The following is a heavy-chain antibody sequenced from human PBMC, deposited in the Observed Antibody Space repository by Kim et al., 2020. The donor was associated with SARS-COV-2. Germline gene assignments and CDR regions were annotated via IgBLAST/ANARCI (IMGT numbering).Heavy chain of an antibody. CDR3: ARHSLRFLEWANWFDP. CDR2: IYYSGST. J-gene: IGHJ5*02. V-gene: IGHV4-39*01. Sequence: SDTLSLTCTVSGGSISSSSYYWGWIRQPPGKGLEWIVSIYYSGSTYYNPSLNSRVTISVDTSKNQSPLKLSSVTAADTAVYYCARHSLRFLEWANWFDPWGQGTLVTVSS. D-gene: IGHD3-3*01. CDR1: GGSISSSSYY.